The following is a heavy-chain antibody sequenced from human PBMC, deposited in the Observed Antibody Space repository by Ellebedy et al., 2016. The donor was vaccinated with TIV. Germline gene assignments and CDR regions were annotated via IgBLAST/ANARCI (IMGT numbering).Heavy chain of an antibody. CDR1: GFTFSSYA. V-gene: IGHV3-7*01. CDR3: ARDNVVIPARDYFDP. D-gene: IGHD2/OR15-2a*01. CDR2: IRQDGGDK. J-gene: IGHJ4*02. Sequence: PGGSLRLSCAASGFTFSSYAMHWVRQAPGKGLEWVANIRQDGGDKYPADSVKGRFTISRDNAKNSLYLQMNSLRVEDTAVYYCARDNVVIPARDYFDPWGQGTLVSVSS.